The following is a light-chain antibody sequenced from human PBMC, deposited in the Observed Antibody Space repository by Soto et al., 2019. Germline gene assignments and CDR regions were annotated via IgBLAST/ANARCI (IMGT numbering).Light chain of an antibody. J-gene: IGKJ5*01. CDR3: RQYDNLPIT. CDR2: DAS. V-gene: IGKV1-33*01. CDR1: QDISNY. Sequence: DIQMTQSPSSLSASVGDRVTITCQASQDISNYLNWYQQKPGKAPKLLIYDASNLETGVPSRFSGSVSVTDFTFTISSLQPEDIATYYCRQYDNLPITFGQGTGLEIK.